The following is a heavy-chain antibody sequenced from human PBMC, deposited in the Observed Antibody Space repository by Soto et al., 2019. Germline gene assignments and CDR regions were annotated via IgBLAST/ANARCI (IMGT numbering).Heavy chain of an antibody. V-gene: IGHV4-59*12. J-gene: IGHJ5*02. Sequence: SETLSLTCTVSGGSITDYYWSWIRQPPGKGLERIGYIYYSGRPDYNPSLKSRVTISVDTSKNQFSLKLSSVTAADTAVYYCARSVFPWGQGTLVTVSS. CDR2: IYYSGRP. CDR3: ARSVFP. CDR1: GGSITDYY.